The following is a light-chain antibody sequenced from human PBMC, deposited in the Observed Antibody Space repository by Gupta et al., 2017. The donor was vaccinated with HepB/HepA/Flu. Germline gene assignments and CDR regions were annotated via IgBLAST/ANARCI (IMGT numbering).Light chain of an antibody. Sequence: QSVLTQPPSVSGAPGQRVTISCTGSSSNIGAGYAVHWYQQLPGTAPKLLIYGNSNRPSGVTDRFSGSKSGTSASLTITGLQAEDEADYYCHSYASTMNVSVFGGGTKFTVL. CDR1: SSNIGAGYA. J-gene: IGLJ2*01. CDR3: HSYASTMNVSV. V-gene: IGLV1-40*01. CDR2: GNS.